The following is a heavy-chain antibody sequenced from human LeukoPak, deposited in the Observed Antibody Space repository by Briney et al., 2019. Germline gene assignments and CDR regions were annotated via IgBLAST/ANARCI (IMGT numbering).Heavy chain of an antibody. CDR2: IYRSGST. CDR3: ARPRRYCSSTSCYTGAFDI. Sequence: PSETLSLTCAVSGYSISSGYYWGWIRQPPGKGLEWIGSIYRSGSTYYNPSLKSRVTISVDTSKNQFSLKLSSVTAADTAVYYCARPRRYCSSTSCYTGAFDIWGQGTMVTVSS. J-gene: IGHJ3*02. V-gene: IGHV4-38-2*01. D-gene: IGHD2-2*02. CDR1: GYSISSGYY.